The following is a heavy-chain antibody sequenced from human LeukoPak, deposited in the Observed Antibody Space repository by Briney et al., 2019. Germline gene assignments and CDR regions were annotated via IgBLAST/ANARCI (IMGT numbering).Heavy chain of an antibody. J-gene: IGHJ3*02. CDR1: GGSITSDY. D-gene: IGHD2-21*02. CDR2: FSYSGST. Sequence: SETLSLTCTVSGGSITSDYWSWIRQSPGKGLEWIGYFSYSGSTHYSPSLTSRVAISVDTSRNQFSLKLKSVTAADTAMYYCARDLISGDWTWDIWGQGTMVTVSS. V-gene: IGHV4-59*12. CDR3: ARDLISGDWTWDI.